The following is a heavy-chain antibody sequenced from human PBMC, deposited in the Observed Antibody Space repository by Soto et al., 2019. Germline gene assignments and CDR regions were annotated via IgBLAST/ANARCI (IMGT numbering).Heavy chain of an antibody. J-gene: IGHJ5*01. CDR3: AKKPNGFDS. CDR2: ISESRSSI. V-gene: IGHV3-23*01. Sequence: EVQLLESGGGLVQPGGSLRLSYAASGLTFTRHAMAWVRQAPGKGLEWLSSISESRSSIYYADSVKGRFTISKDNSKNMLYLQMNSLRAEDTAVYYCAKKPNGFDSWGQGTLVTVSS. CDR1: GLTFTRHA.